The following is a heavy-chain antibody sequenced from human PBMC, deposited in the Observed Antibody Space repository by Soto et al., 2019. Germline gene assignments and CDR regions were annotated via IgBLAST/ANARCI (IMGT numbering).Heavy chain of an antibody. V-gene: IGHV1-3*01. CDR1: GYTFTNYA. D-gene: IGHD1-26*01. CDR2: INVGNGNT. J-gene: IGHJ4*01. CDR3: ARDARVVGAGYYFDY. Sequence: ASVKVSCKASGYTFTNYAMHWVRQAPGQRLEWMGWINVGNGNTEYSQQFQGRVTITRDTSASTAYMELSSLRSEDTAVYYCARDARVVGAGYYFDYWG.